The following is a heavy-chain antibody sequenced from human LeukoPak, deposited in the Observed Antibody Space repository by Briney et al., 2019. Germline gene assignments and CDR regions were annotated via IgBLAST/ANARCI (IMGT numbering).Heavy chain of an antibody. CDR3: ATRYCSSTICYAFDY. J-gene: IGHJ4*02. CDR1: GFTFSSYS. Sequence: GGSLRLSCAASGFTFSSYSMNWVRQAPGKGLEWVSYISSTSSHMYYADSVKGRFTISRDNAKNSLYLQMNSLRAEDTAVYYCATRYCSSTICYAFDYWGQGTLVTVS. V-gene: IGHV3-21*05. D-gene: IGHD2-2*01. CDR2: ISSTSSHM.